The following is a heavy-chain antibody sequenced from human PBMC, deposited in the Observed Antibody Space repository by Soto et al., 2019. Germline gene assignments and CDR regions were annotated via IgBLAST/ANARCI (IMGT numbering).Heavy chain of an antibody. CDR3: VKNGAYALDY. CDR2: IYRGTSP. CDR1: WGNISSVDG. D-gene: IGHD4-17*01. Sequence: TLRLPNAVVWGNISSVDGWRWVRQPPEKGLEWIGEIYRGTSPTYNPSLESRVTISVDKSKNQFSLKLNSVTAADTAVYYCVKNGAYALDYWGQGTLVTVSS. V-gene: IGHV4-4*02. J-gene: IGHJ4*02.